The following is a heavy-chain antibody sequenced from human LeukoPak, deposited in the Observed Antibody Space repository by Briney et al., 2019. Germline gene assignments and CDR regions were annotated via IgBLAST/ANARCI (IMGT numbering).Heavy chain of an antibody. D-gene: IGHD3-22*01. CDR3: ARWDYYDSSGHNWFDP. V-gene: IGHV4-34*01. CDR1: GGSFSGYY. CDR2: INHSGST. Sequence: SETLSLACAVYGGSFSGYYWSWIRQPPGKGLEWIGEINHSGSTNYNPSLKSRVTTSVDTSKNQFSLKLSSVTAADTAVYYCARWDYYDSSGHNWFDPWGQGTLVTVSS. J-gene: IGHJ5*02.